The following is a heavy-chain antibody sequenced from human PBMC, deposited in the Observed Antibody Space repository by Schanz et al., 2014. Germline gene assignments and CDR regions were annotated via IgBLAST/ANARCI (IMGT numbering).Heavy chain of an antibody. CDR3: TGRLAVANYFNPMDV. D-gene: IGHD1-26*01. J-gene: IGHJ6*02. CDR1: AYTFTGYY. CDR2: ISPNGAT. Sequence: QVQLVQSGAEVKEPGASVKVSCKASAYTFTGYYLHWVRQAPGQGLEWMGWISPNGATRYAQNFQDKVTMTRDTSSSTAYMEVTSLRLDDTAIYYCTGRLAVANYFNPMDVWGQGTTVTVSS. V-gene: IGHV1-2*02.